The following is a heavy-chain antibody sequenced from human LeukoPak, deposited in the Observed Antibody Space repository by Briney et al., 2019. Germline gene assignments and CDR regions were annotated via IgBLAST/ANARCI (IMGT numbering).Heavy chain of an antibody. Sequence: GGSLRLSCAASVFTFCSYSMNWVRQAPGKGLEWVSYISSSSSTIYYADSVKGRFTISRDNAKNSLYLQMNSLRAEDTAVYYCARDGTGTPYDYWGQGTLVTVSS. CDR1: VFTFCSYS. D-gene: IGHD1-7*01. CDR3: ARDGTGTPYDY. J-gene: IGHJ4*02. CDR2: ISSSSSTI. V-gene: IGHV3-48*04.